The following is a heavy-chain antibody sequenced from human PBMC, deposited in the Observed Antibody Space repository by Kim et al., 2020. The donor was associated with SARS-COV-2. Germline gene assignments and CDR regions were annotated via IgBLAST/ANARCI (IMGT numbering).Heavy chain of an antibody. CDR1: GFTFSSYS. Sequence: GGSLRLSCAASGFTFSSYSMNWVRQAPGKGLEWVSYISSSSSTIYYADSVKGRTPIXXXXXXNSLXXKMNSLRDEDXXVXXXXXVXXXPGLTVTTXXDAFDXXXXGT. CDR2: ISSSSSTI. V-gene: IGHV3-48*02. D-gene: IGHD4-4*01. CDR3: XXVXXXPGLTVTTXXDAFDX. J-gene: IGHJ3*01.